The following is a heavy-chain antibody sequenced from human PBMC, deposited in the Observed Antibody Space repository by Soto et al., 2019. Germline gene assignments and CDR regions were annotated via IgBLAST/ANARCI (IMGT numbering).Heavy chain of an antibody. V-gene: IGHV4-59*01. CDR1: GDSISAYS. D-gene: IGHD5-12*01. J-gene: IGHJ4*02. Sequence: PSETLSLTFTVPGDSISAYSWSWVRQPPGKGLEWIGNIHYNGNTKYNPSLKSRVTMSLDTSKNQFSLRLISVTAADTAKYFCAREGNLGRWLQPLDFWGQGTLVTVSS. CDR3: AREGNLGRWLQPLDF. CDR2: IHYNGNT.